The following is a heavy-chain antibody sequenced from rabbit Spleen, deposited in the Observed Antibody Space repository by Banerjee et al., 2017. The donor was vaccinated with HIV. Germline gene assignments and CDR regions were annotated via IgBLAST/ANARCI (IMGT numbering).Heavy chain of an antibody. CDR2: IHSGSGES. Sequence: QSLEESGGDLVKPGASLTLTCTASGLDFSSTYWGCWVRQAPGKGLEWIGCIHSGSGESYSASWAKGRFTISKTSSTTVTLQMTSLTVADTATYFCASPGADTSYYNAFGLWGPGTLVTVS. CDR1: GLDFSSTYW. J-gene: IGHJ4*01. CDR3: ASPGADTSYYNAFGL. V-gene: IGHV1S40*01. D-gene: IGHD5-1*01.